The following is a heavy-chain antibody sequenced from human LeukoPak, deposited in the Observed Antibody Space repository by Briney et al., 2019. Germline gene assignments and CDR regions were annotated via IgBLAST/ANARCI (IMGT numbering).Heavy chain of an antibody. V-gene: IGHV4-4*07. CDR2: IYTGGST. CDR1: GGSISSYY. Sequence: SETLSLTCTVSGGSISSYYWSWIRQPAGKGLEWIGRIYTGGSTNYNPSLKSRVTMSVDTSKNQFSLKLSSVTAADTAVYYCARAPPLLWFGELFHGAFDIWGQGTMVTVSS. CDR3: ARAPPLLWFGELFHGAFDI. D-gene: IGHD3-10*01. J-gene: IGHJ3*02.